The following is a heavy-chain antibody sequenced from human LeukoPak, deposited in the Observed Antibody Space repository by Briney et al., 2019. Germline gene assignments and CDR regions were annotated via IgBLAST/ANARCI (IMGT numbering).Heavy chain of an antibody. V-gene: IGHV3-21*01. CDR3: ARVSAGYSGYGPFDY. CDR1: GFTFSSYS. Sequence: PGGSLRLSCAASGFTFSSYSMNWVRQAPGKGLEWVSSISSSSSYIYYADSVKGRFTISRDNAKNSLYLRMNSLRAEDTAVYYCARVSAGYSGYGPFDYWGQGTLVTVSS. CDR2: ISSSSSYI. J-gene: IGHJ4*02. D-gene: IGHD5-12*01.